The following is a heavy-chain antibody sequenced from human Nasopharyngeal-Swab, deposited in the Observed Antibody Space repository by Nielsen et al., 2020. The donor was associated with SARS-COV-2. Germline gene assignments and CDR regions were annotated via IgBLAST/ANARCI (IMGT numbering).Heavy chain of an antibody. CDR1: GRSFSGYY. V-gene: IGHV4-34*01. J-gene: IGHJ4*02. CDR2: INHSGST. D-gene: IGHD1-20*01. CDR3: ARGYNWTRGFVSRGFDY. Sequence: SETLSLTCAVYGRSFSGYYWSWIRQPPGKGLEWIGEINHSGSTNYNPSLKSRVTISVDTSKNQFSLKLSSVTAADTAVYYCARGYNWTRGFVSRGFDYWGQGTLVTVSS.